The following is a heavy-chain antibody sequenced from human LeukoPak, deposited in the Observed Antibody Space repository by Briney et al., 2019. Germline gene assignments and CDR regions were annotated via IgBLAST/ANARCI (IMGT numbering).Heavy chain of an antibody. Sequence: ASVKVSCKASGYTFTDYYMHWVRQAPGQGLERMGWIIPNSGGTNYAQKFQGRVTMTRDTSISTAYMELSRLRSDDTAVYYCAFRRRDGYTFGYWGQGTLVTVSS. D-gene: IGHD5-24*01. CDR1: GYTFTDYY. J-gene: IGHJ4*02. CDR2: IIPNSGGT. V-gene: IGHV1-2*02. CDR3: AFRRRDGYTFGY.